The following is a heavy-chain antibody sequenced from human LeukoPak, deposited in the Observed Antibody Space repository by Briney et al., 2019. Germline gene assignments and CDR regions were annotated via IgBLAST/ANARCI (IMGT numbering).Heavy chain of an antibody. CDR3: ARGPETTGFDY. J-gene: IGHJ4*02. CDR1: GFTVSSNY. V-gene: IGHV3-53*04. D-gene: IGHD4-17*01. CDR2: IYSGGST. Sequence: GGSLRLSCAASGFTVSSNYMSWVRQAPGKGLEWVSVIYSGGSTYYADSVKGRFTISRHNSKNTLYLQMDSLGAEDTAVYYCARGPETTGFDYWGQGTLVTVSS.